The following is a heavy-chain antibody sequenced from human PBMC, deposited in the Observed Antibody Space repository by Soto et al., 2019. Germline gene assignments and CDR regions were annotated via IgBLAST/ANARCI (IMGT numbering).Heavy chain of an antibody. CDR3: ARDGGFCTNGVCPVYYYYGMDV. J-gene: IGHJ6*02. CDR1: GGSISSCEYY. V-gene: IGHV4-30-4*01. CDR2: IYYSGTT. Sequence: SETLSLTCTVSGGSISSCEYYWSWIRQPPGEGLEWIGNIYYSGTTYNNPSLKSRVTISVDTSNNQFSLKLSSVTAADTAVYYCARDGGFCTNGVCPVYYYYGMDVWGQGTTVTVS. D-gene: IGHD2-8*01.